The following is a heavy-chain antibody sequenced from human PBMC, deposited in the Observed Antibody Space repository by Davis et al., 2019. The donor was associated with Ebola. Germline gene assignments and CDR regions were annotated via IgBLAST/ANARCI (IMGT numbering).Heavy chain of an antibody. CDR3: ARSYGRYYYYGMDV. J-gene: IGHJ6*02. D-gene: IGHD4-17*01. CDR1: GFTFSSYW. Sequence: GGSLRLSCAASGFTFSSYWMSWVRQAPGKGLEWVANIKQDGSEKYYVDSVKGRFTISRDNAKNSLYLQMNSLRAEDTAVYYCARSYGRYYYYGMDVWGQGTTVTVSS. V-gene: IGHV3-7*03. CDR2: IKQDGSEK.